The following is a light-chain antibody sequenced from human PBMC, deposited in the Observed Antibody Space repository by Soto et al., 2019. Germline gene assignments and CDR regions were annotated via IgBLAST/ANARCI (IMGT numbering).Light chain of an antibody. V-gene: IGKV1-33*01. Sequence: DIQMTHSPSSLSASVGDRVTITCRASQGISTYVNWFQQNPGEAPKLLVYDASSLETGVSSRFSGRGFGTDFSFTINSLQPEDIATYYCQQFDSLPYTFGQGTKLEI. J-gene: IGKJ2*01. CDR3: QQFDSLPYT. CDR2: DAS. CDR1: QGISTY.